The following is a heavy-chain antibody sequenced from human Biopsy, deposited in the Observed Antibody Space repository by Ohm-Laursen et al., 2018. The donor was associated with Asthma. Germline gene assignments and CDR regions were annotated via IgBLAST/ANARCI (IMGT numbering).Heavy chain of an antibody. CDR1: GYSLTDLS. V-gene: IGHV1-24*01. D-gene: IGHD4-17*01. J-gene: IGHJ4*02. CDR3: ASDFPKDYARYNFQF. CDR2: HDHEEGGT. Sequence: ASVKVSCKFSGYSLTDLSMHWVRQAPGQGLEWMGGHDHEEGGTENARRFQGRVTMTEDTSTDTAYMELSSLSSDDTAVYYCASDFPKDYARYNFQFWGQGTLVTVSS.